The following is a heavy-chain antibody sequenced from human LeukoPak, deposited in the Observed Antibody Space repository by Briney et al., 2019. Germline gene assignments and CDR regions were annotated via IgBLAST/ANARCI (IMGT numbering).Heavy chain of an antibody. CDR3: AAELYGVYTDCCTFHL. CDR1: GFTFSTSA. CDR2: IIVGSGAT. J-gene: IGHJ3*01. D-gene: IGHD4-17*01. Sequence: SVKVSCKTSGFTFSTSAVQWVRQARGQRLEWIGWIIVGSGATNYAQSLQGRFTITRDMSTNTAYMELSSLGSEDSAVYYCAAELYGVYTDCCTFHLWGQGTVVTVSS. V-gene: IGHV1-58*01.